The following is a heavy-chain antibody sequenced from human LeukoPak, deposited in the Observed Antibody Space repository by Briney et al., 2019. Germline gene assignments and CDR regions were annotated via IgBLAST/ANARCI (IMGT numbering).Heavy chain of an antibody. Sequence: GGSLRLSCAASGFTFPNYAMTWVRLAPGKGLEWVSGITSTGGNTYYADSVKGRFTISRDNSKSTLYLQMNSLGAEDTAVYYCAKIASTMIVVVNNFDYWGQGTLVTVSS. CDR1: GFTFPNYA. V-gene: IGHV3-23*01. CDR3: AKIASTMIVVVNNFDY. D-gene: IGHD3-22*01. CDR2: ITSTGGNT. J-gene: IGHJ4*02.